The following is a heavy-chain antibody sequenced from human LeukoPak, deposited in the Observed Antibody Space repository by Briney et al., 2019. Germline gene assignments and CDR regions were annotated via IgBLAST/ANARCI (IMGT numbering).Heavy chain of an antibody. CDR1: GGSISSYY. J-gene: IGHJ4*02. CDR3: ARVTRGYSYGPRQFDN. CDR2: IYYSGST. V-gene: IGHV4-59*01. D-gene: IGHD5-18*01. Sequence: ASETLSLTCTVSGGSISSYYWSWIRQPPGKGLEWIGYIYYSGSTNYNPSLKSRVTISLDTSKNQFSLKLSSVTAADTAVYYCARVTRGYSYGPRQFDNWGQGSLVTVSS.